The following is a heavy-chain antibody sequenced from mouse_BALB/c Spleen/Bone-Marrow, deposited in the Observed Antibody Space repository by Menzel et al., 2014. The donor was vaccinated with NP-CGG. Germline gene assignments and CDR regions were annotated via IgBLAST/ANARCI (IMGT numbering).Heavy chain of an antibody. CDR1: GYTFTDYY. J-gene: IGHJ1*01. Sequence: VQLQQSGPELVKPAASLKMSCKASGYTFTDYYMKWVRQSHGKSLEWIGDINPKNGDTFYNQKLKDKATLTVDRSSTTTYMQLKRLTSQTSAAHYYVMALRHSCYGDFWGEGTTVTVSS. CDR2: INPKNGDT. D-gene: IGHD2-12*01. CDR3: VMALRHSCYGDF. V-gene: IGHV1-26*01.